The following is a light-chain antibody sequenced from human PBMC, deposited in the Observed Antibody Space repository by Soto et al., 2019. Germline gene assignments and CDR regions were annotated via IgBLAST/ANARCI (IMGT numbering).Light chain of an antibody. CDR1: QSVSSNY. CDR2: GAS. Sequence: NVLTQSPGTLSLSPGERATLSCRASQSVSSNYLVWYQQKPGQAPRLLVYGASSRATGIPDRFSGSGSGTDFTLTISRLEPEDFAVYYCQQYGSSRWTFGQGTKVEIK. CDR3: QQYGSSRWT. V-gene: IGKV3-20*01. J-gene: IGKJ1*01.